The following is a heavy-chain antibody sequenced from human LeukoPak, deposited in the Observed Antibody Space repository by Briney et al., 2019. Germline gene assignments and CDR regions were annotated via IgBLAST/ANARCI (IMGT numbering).Heavy chain of an antibody. CDR1: GGSFSGYY. Sequence: SETLSLTCAVYGGSFSGYYWSGMRQPPGKGLEWIGEINHSGSTNYNPALKSRVTISVDTSKNQFSLKLSSVTAADTAVYYCASEWGRVIDYWGQGTLVTVSS. CDR2: INHSGST. CDR3: ASEWGRVIDY. V-gene: IGHV4-34*01. D-gene: IGHD3-16*01. J-gene: IGHJ4*02.